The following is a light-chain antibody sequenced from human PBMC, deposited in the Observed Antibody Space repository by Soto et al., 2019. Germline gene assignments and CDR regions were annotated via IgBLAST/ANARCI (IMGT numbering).Light chain of an antibody. CDR3: SSYTSSSTL. CDR2: DVS. Sequence: QSALTQPASVSGSPGQSITISCTGTSSDVGGYNYVSWYQQHPGKAPKLMIYDVSNRPSGVSNRFSGSKSGNTASLTISGLQAEDEADYYCSSYTSSSTLFVTGTKLTVL. V-gene: IGLV2-14*01. CDR1: SSDVGGYNY. J-gene: IGLJ1*01.